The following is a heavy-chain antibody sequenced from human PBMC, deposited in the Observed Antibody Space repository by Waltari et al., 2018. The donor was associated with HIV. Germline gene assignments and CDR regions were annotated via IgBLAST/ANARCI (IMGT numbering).Heavy chain of an antibody. CDR3: ARDRHYDILTGSYFDY. D-gene: IGHD3-9*01. J-gene: IGHJ4*02. V-gene: IGHV3-7*01. CDR1: GFTLSSYW. CDR2: IKRDGSEN. Sequence: EVQLVESGGGLVQPGGSLRLSCAASGFTLSSYWMSWVRQAPGKWVEWCTNIKRDGSENDYVDAWKGRFTISRDNAKNSLYLQMNSLRAEDTAVYYCARDRHYDILTGSYFDYWGQGTLVTVSS.